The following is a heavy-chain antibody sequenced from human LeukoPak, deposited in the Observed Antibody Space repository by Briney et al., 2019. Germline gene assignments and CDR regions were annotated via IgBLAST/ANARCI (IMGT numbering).Heavy chain of an antibody. CDR1: GFTFSLYG. CDR3: EKQGFLERSFDY. J-gene: IGHJ4*02. Sequence: PGRSLRLSCAASGFTFSLYGMHWVRQAPGKGLEWVALISYDGSNKDYADSVKGRFTISRDNSKNMLYLQMDSLRSEDMALYYCEKQGFLERSFDYWGQGTLVAVSS. D-gene: IGHD3-3*01. CDR2: ISYDGSNK. V-gene: IGHV3-30*18.